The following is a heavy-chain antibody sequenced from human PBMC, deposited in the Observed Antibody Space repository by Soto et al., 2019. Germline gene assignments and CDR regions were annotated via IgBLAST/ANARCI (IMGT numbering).Heavy chain of an antibody. J-gene: IGHJ4*02. CDR1: GATFSSYA. Sequence: QVQLVQSGAEVRQPASSVKVSCKTSGATFSSYAITRVRQAPGQGLEWMGGIVPTVDTSTYAQKFQGRVTXXAXXFTNTGYMELSSLRSDDTAVYYCVRVVAIPGYPDNWGQGTLVTVSS. D-gene: IGHD5-12*01. CDR3: VRVVAIPGYPDN. CDR2: IVPTVDTS. V-gene: IGHV1-69*12.